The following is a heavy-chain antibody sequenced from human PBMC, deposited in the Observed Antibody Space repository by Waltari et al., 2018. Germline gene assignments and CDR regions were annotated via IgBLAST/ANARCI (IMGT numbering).Heavy chain of an antibody. D-gene: IGHD5-18*01. CDR2: ISSSSSYI. J-gene: IGHJ4*02. V-gene: IGHV3-21*01. CDR3: ARDGGYSYGGFDY. CDR1: GFTFSSYS. Sequence: EVQLVESGGGLVKPGGSLRLSCAASGFTFSSYSMNWVRQAPGKGREWVSSISSSSSYIYYADSVKGRFTISRDNAKNSLYLQMNSLRAEDTAVYYCARDGGYSYGGFDYWGQGTLVTVSS.